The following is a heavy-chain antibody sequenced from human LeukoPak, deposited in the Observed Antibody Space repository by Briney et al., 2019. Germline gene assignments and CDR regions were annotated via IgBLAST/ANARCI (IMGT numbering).Heavy chain of an antibody. CDR2: ISGSGGST. CDR3: AKDVYYDSSGYYDY. D-gene: IGHD3-22*01. CDR1: RFTFSSYA. J-gene: IGHJ4*02. Sequence: GGSLRLSCAASRFTFSSYAMSWVRQAPGKGLEWVSAISGSGGSTYYADSVKGRFTISRDNSKNTLYLQMNSLRAEDTAVYYCAKDVYYDSSGYYDYWGQGTLVTVSS. V-gene: IGHV3-23*01.